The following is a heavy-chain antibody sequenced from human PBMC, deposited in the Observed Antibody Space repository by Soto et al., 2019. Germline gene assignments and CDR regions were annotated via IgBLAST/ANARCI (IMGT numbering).Heavy chain of an antibody. CDR3: ARGGYSGLSY. J-gene: IGHJ4*02. Sequence: QVQLQQWGAGLLKPSETLSLTCAVYGGSFSGYYWSWIRQPPGKGLEWIGEINHSGSTNYNPSLKSRVTRAVDTSKNQFSLKLSSVTAADTAVYYCARGGYSGLSYWGQGTLVTVSS. D-gene: IGHD6-13*01. CDR1: GGSFSGYY. CDR2: INHSGST. V-gene: IGHV4-34*01.